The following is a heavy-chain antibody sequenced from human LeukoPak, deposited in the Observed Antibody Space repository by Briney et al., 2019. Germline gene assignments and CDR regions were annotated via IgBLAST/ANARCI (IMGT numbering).Heavy chain of an antibody. V-gene: IGHV1-18*01. D-gene: IGHD3-3*01. CDR1: GYTFTSYS. CDR2: ISAYNGNT. Sequence: ASVKVSCKATGYTFTSYSITWVRQAPGQGLEWMGWISAYNGNTNYAQKLQGRVTMTTDTSTSTAYMELRSLRSDDTAVYYCARGYDFWSPYYYGMDVWGQGTTVTVSS. CDR3: ARGYDFWSPYYYGMDV. J-gene: IGHJ6*02.